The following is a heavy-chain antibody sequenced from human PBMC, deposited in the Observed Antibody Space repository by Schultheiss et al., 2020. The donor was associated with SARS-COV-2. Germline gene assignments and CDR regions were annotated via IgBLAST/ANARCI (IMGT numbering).Heavy chain of an antibody. CDR2: INHSGST. Sequence: SETLSLTCAVSGYSISSGYYWGWIRQPPGKGLEWIGEINHSGSTNYNPSLKSRVTISVDTSKSQFSLKMTSVTAADTAVYYCARASGSSGRAFEYWGQGTLVTGSS. V-gene: IGHV4-38-2*01. CDR1: GYSISSGYY. J-gene: IGHJ4*02. CDR3: ARASGSSGRAFEY. D-gene: IGHD1-26*01.